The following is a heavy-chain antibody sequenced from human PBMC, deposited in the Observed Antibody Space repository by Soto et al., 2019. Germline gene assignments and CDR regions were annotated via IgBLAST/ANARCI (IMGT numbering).Heavy chain of an antibody. CDR1: GFKFSDYH. J-gene: IGHJ6*02. V-gene: IGHV3-11*06. CDR2: ISSSCSYT. Sequence: PGGSLRLSCAASGFKFSDYHMSWIRQAQGKGLEWISYISSSCSYTTYTDSVKGRFTISRDNARSSLYLQMDSLRGEDTAVYYCACVAPTIFGAQFHHNLVDVWGQGTTVTVAS. CDR3: ACVAPTIFGAQFHHNLVDV. D-gene: IGHD3-3*01.